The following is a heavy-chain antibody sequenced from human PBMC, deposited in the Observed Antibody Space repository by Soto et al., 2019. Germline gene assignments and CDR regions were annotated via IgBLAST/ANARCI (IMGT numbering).Heavy chain of an antibody. CDR2: IYYSGNT. CDR1: GGSISSYY. V-gene: IGHV4-59*08. Sequence: SETLSLTCTVSGGSISSYYWSWVRQPPGKGLEWIGYIYYSGNTNYNSSLRSRVTISLDTSKNQFSLKLSSVTAADTAVYYCARGQSTWHYWGQGTLVTVSS. J-gene: IGHJ4*02. CDR3: ARGQSTWHY.